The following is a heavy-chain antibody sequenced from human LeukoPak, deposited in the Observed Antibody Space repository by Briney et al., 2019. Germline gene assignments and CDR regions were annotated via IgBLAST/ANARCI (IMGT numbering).Heavy chain of an antibody. Sequence: SGTLSLTCAVYGGSFSGYYWSWIRQPPGKGLEWIGEINHSGSTNYNPSLKSRVTISVDTSKNQFSLKLSSVTAADTAVYYCARRPLLSYYYDSSGYLGSFDYWGQGTLVTVSS. D-gene: IGHD3-22*01. CDR3: ARRPLLSYYYDSSGYLGSFDY. CDR1: GGSFSGYY. J-gene: IGHJ4*02. V-gene: IGHV4-34*01. CDR2: INHSGST.